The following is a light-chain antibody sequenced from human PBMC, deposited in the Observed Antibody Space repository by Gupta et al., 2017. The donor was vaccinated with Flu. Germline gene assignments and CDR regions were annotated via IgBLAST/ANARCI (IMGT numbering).Light chain of an antibody. V-gene: IGKV2-30*01. CDR1: QCLVYSDGNTV. CDR3: KQRQHCPWA. Sequence: DVVMTQSPLSLPVTLGQTASISCRSSQCLVYSDGNTVLHWFQQRPGQAPRRLIYMVSHRESGVPDRFSGSGYGTEFTLKISRGEAEDVGIYCCKQRQHCPWAFGQGTKVEI. J-gene: IGKJ1*01. CDR2: MVS.